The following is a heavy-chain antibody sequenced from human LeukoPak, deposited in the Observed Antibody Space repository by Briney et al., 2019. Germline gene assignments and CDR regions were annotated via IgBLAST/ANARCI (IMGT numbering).Heavy chain of an antibody. V-gene: IGHV4-39*07. CDR3: ARPPRRYSYGYGGAFDI. D-gene: IGHD5-18*01. CDR1: GGSISSSSYY. J-gene: IGHJ3*02. Sequence: SETLSLTCTVSGGSISSSSYYWSWIRQPPGKGLEWIGEINHSGSTNYNPSLKSRVTISVDTSKNQFSLKLSSVTAADTAVYYCARPPRRYSYGYGGAFDIWGQGTMVTVSS. CDR2: INHSGST.